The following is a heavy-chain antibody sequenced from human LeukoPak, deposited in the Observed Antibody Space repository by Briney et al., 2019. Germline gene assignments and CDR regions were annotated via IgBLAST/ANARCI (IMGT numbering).Heavy chain of an antibody. J-gene: IGHJ6*02. Sequence: GASVKVSCKASGYTFTGYYMRWVRQAPGQGLEWMGWINPNSGGTNYAQKFQGRVTMTRDTSISTAYMELSRLRSDDTAVYYCARGTIRFLEWFLPMDVWGQGTTVTVSS. CDR3: ARGTIRFLEWFLPMDV. CDR1: GYTFTGYY. D-gene: IGHD3-3*01. V-gene: IGHV1-2*02. CDR2: INPNSGGT.